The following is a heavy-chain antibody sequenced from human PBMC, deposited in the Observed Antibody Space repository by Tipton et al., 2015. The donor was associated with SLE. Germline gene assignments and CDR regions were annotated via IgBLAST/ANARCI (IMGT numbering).Heavy chain of an antibody. CDR2: IYPDDSKT. Sequence: VQLVQSGAEVKKPGESLKISCKGSGYSFANFWIGWVRQMPGKGLEWMGIIYPDDSKTRYSPSFQGQVTISADKSISTAYLQWSSLTASDTAMYYCARHGGWADEYDSFDFWGQGTKVSVSS. J-gene: IGHJ3*01. D-gene: IGHD3-22*01. CDR1: GYSFANFW. V-gene: IGHV5-51*01. CDR3: ARHGGWADEYDSFDF.